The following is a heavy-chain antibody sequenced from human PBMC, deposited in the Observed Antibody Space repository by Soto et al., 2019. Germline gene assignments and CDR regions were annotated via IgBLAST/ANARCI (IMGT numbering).Heavy chain of an antibody. D-gene: IGHD6-13*01. CDR2: ISGSGGST. Sequence: GGSLRLSCAASGFTFSSYAMSWVRQAPGKGLEWVSAISGSGGSTYYADSVKGRFTISRDNSKNTLYLQMNSLRAEDTAVYYCAKDRLWYSSSWSKPYNWFDPWGQGTLVTVSS. J-gene: IGHJ5*02. V-gene: IGHV3-23*01. CDR3: AKDRLWYSSSWSKPYNWFDP. CDR1: GFTFSSYA.